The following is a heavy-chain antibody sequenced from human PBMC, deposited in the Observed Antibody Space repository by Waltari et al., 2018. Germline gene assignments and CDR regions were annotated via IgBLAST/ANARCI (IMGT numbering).Heavy chain of an antibody. CDR3: ARQAYYYGAGSYAPDAFDI. D-gene: IGHD3-10*01. V-gene: IGHV4-39*07. J-gene: IGHJ3*02. Sequence: QLQLQESGPGLVKPSETLSLTCTVSGGSISSSSYYWGWIRQPPGKGLEWIGRIYLSGSTAYNPSRKSRHTISVDTSKNQCSRKLSAVTAADTAVYYCARQAYYYGAGSYAPDAFDIWGQGTMVTVSS. CDR1: GGSISSSSYY. CDR2: IYLSGST.